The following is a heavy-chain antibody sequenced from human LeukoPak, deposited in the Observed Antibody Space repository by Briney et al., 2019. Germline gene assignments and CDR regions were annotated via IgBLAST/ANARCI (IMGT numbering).Heavy chain of an antibody. J-gene: IGHJ4*02. CDR3: ATASGGQEDFDY. Sequence: ASVKVSCKVSGYTLTELSMHWVRQAPGKGLEWMGGFDPEDGETIYAQKFQGRVTMTEDTSTDTAYMELSSLRSEDTAVYYCATASGGQEDFDYWGQGTLVTVSS. V-gene: IGHV1-24*01. CDR1: GYTLTELS. CDR2: FDPEDGET. D-gene: IGHD4-23*01.